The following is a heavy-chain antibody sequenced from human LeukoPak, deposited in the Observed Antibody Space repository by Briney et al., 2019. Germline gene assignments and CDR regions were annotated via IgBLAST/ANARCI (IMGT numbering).Heavy chain of an antibody. CDR2: ISYDGSNK. CDR3: ARDSPYSSSWCAIDY. V-gene: IGHV3-30-3*01. CDR1: GFTFSSYA. D-gene: IGHD6-13*01. Sequence: QPGRSLRLSCAASGFTFSSYAMHWVRQAPGKGLEWVAVISYDGSNKYYADSVKGRFTISRDNSKNTLYLQMNSLRAEDTAVYYCARDSPYSSSWCAIDYWGQGTLVTVSS. J-gene: IGHJ4*02.